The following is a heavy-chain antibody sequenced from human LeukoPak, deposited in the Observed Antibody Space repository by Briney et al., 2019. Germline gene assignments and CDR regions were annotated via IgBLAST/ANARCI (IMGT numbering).Heavy chain of an antibody. CDR2: INPNSGGT. CDR1: GYTFTGYY. V-gene: IGHV1-2*02. CDR3: ARGHPGPMITSLNWFDP. D-gene: IGHD1-14*01. Sequence: GASVKVSCKASGYTFTGYYMHWVRQAPGQGLEWMGWINPNSGGTNYAQKFQGRVTMTRDTSISTAYMELSRLRSDDTAVYYCARGHPGPMITSLNWFDPWGQGTLVTVSS. J-gene: IGHJ5*02.